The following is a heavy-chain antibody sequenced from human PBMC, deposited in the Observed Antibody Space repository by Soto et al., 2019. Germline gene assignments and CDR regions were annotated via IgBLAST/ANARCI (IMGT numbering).Heavy chain of an antibody. CDR1: GGTFSSYA. D-gene: IGHD3-10*01. CDR2: IIPIFGTA. CDR3: ARGVTMVRGVISDYYYYGMDV. Sequence: SVKVSCKASGGTFSSYAISWVRQAPGQGLEWMGGIIPIFGTANYAQKFQGRVTITADESTSTAYMELSSLRSEDTAVYYCARGVTMVRGVISDYYYYGMDVWGQGTTVTVSS. V-gene: IGHV1-69*13. J-gene: IGHJ6*02.